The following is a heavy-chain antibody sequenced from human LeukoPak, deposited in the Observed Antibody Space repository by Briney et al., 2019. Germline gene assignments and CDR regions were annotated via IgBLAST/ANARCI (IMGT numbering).Heavy chain of an antibody. J-gene: IGHJ4*02. Sequence: SVKVSYKASGGTFSSYAISWVRQAPGQGLEWMGRIIPILGIANYAQKFQGRVTITADKSTSTAYMELSSLRSEDTAVYYCAREDTAMVIDYWGQGTLVTVSS. CDR2: IIPILGIA. CDR3: AREDTAMVIDY. D-gene: IGHD5-18*01. V-gene: IGHV1-69*04. CDR1: GGTFSSYA.